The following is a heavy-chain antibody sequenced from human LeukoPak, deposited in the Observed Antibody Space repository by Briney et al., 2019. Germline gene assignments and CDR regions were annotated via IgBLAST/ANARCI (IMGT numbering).Heavy chain of an antibody. CDR1: GGSISSGDYY. Sequence: SQTLSLTCTVSGGSISSGDYYWSWIRQPPGEGLEWIGYIYYSGSTYYNPSLKSRVTISVDTSKNQFSLKLSSVTAADTAVYYCARRKSRGWEPIDYWGQGTLVTVSS. J-gene: IGHJ4*02. CDR3: ARRKSRGWEPIDY. D-gene: IGHD1-26*01. V-gene: IGHV4-30-4*01. CDR2: IYYSGST.